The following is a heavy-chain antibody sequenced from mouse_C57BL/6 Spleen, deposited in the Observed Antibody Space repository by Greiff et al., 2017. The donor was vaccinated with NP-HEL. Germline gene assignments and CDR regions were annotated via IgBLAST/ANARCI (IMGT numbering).Heavy chain of an antibody. CDR2: ISSGSSTI. Sequence: EVQGVESGGGLVKPGGSLKLSCAASGFTFSDYGMHWVRQAPEKGLEWVAYISSGSSTIYYADTVKGRFTISRDNAKNTLFLQMTSLRSEDTAMYYCARHYYGTANWEGYYAMDYWGQGTSVTVSS. V-gene: IGHV5-17*01. D-gene: IGHD1-1*01. CDR3: ARHYYGTANWEGYYAMDY. J-gene: IGHJ4*01. CDR1: GFTFSDYG.